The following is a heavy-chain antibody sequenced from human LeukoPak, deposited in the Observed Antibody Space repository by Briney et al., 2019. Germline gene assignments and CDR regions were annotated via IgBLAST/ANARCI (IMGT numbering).Heavy chain of an antibody. J-gene: IGHJ3*02. CDR2: TYYRSKWYN. CDR3: ARKRLSADSFDI. CDR1: GDSVSSNSTA. V-gene: IGHV6-1*01. D-gene: IGHD4/OR15-4a*01. Sequence: SQTLSLTCAISGDSVSSNSTAWNWIRQSPSRGLEWLGRTYYRSKWYNDYTVSVKSRITFNPDTSKTQFSLHLNSVTPEDTAVYYCARKRLSADSFDIWGQGTMVTVSS.